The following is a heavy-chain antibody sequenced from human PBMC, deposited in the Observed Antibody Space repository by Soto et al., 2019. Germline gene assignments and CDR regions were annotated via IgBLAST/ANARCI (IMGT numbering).Heavy chain of an antibody. CDR2: INPNSGGT. CDR1: GYTFTGYC. D-gene: IGHD3-16*01. V-gene: IGHV1-2*04. CDR3: ARDKASWGGYGTLDD. J-gene: IGHJ6*04. Sequence: VSVKVSCKASGYTFTGYCMHWVRQAPGQGLEWMGWINPNSGGTNYAQKFQGWVTMTRDTSISTAYMELSRLRSDDTAVYYCARDKASWGGYGTLDDWGKGTMVTVSS.